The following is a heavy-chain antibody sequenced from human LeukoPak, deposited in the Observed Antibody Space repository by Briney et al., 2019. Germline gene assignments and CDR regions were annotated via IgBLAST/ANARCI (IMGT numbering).Heavy chain of an antibody. CDR3: ARGRGPGFGDNWFDP. V-gene: IGHV3-48*03. Sequence: GGSLRLSCAAPGFTFSSYEMNWVRQAPGKGLEWVSYISSSGSTIYYADSVKGRFTISRDNAKNSLYLQMNSLRAEDTAVYYCARGRGPGFGDNWFDPWGQGTLVTVSS. J-gene: IGHJ5*02. CDR1: GFTFSSYE. D-gene: IGHD3-10*01. CDR2: ISSSGSTI.